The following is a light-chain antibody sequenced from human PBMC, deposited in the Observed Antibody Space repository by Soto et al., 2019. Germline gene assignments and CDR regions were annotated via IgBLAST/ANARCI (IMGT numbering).Light chain of an antibody. CDR1: QNLSRYF. Sequence: EVVFTQSPFTLSFSPLDIASLSCRASQNLSRYFLAWYQHKPGQAPRLLISGASRRATGIPDRFSGAGSGTDFTLTISRLEPEDFALYYCQQHDILPITFGQGTRLEIK. J-gene: IGKJ5*01. V-gene: IGKV3-20*01. CDR3: QQHDILPIT. CDR2: GAS.